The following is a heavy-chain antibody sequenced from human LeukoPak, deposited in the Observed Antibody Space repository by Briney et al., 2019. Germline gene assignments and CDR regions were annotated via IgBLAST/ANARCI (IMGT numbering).Heavy chain of an antibody. Sequence: ASVKVSCKASGYIFTTYYMYWVRQAPGQGLEWMGIINPSGGSTSYAQKFQGRVTMTRDTSTSTVYMELSSLRSEDTAVYYCARDPFPQGSAWGQGTLVTVSS. V-gene: IGHV1-46*01. D-gene: IGHD2/OR15-2a*01. CDR2: INPSGGST. J-gene: IGHJ5*02. CDR1: GYIFTTYY. CDR3: ARDPFPQGSA.